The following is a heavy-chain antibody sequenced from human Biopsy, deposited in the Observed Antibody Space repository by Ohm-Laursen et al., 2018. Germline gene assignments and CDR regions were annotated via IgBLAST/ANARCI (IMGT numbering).Heavy chain of an antibody. CDR2: IIPILGTV. J-gene: IGHJ6*02. CDR1: GDTSRNLA. V-gene: IGHV1-69*04. Sequence: SVKVSCKASGDTSRNLAINWVRQAPGQGLEWVGRIIPILGTVDYGQNFQGRVTIRADTSTTFLELTSLRYDDTAVYYCASGDIGGIGLDVWGLGTTVTVSS. D-gene: IGHD3-10*01. CDR3: ASGDIGGIGLDV.